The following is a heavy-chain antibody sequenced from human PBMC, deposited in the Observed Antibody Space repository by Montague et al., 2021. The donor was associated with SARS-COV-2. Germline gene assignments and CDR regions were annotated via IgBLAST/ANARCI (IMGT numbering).Heavy chain of an antibody. Sequence: SETLSLTCDFAGGSFRDYAWSWIRQPPGKRWEWFGNPLSSGGPINTPPPEIRVSISVDTSKNQFSLRLRSVIAADTAVYYCAGRLPQYTSGWYFDQWGQGTLVAVSS. CDR1: GGSFRDYA. V-gene: IGHV4-59*08. J-gene: IGHJ4*02. CDR3: AGRLPQYTSGWYFDQ. CDR2: PLSSGGP. D-gene: IGHD6-19*01.